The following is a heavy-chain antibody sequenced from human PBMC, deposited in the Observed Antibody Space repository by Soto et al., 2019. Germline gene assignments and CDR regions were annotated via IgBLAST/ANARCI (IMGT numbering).Heavy chain of an antibody. CDR1: GYSFTSYW. Sequence: GESLKISCKGSGYSFTSYWIGRVRQMPGKGLEWMGIIYPTDSDIRYSPSFQGQVTISADKSTRTAYLHWSSLKASDTAMYYCARHSITVDPWGQGTLVTVSS. CDR3: ARHSITVDP. V-gene: IGHV5-51*01. CDR2: IYPTDSDI. J-gene: IGHJ5*02. D-gene: IGHD3-10*01.